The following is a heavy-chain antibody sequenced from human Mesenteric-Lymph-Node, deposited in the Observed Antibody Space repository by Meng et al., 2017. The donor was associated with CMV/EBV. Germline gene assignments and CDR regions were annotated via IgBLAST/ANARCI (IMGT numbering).Heavy chain of an antibody. Sequence: GTFRSYVISWVRQAPGQGLEWMGGIIPILDTANYAQQFQGRVTITADKSTRTAYMELSSLRSEDTAVYYCARPITMVRGVINGWFDPWGQGTLVTVSS. J-gene: IGHJ5*02. CDR3: ARPITMVRGVINGWFDP. CDR1: GTFRSYV. V-gene: IGHV1-69*06. D-gene: IGHD3-10*01. CDR2: IIPILDTA.